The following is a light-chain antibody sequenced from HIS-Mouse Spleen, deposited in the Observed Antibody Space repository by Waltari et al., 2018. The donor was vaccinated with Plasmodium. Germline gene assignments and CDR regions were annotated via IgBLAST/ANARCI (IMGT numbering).Light chain of an antibody. J-gene: IGLJ2*01. Sequence: QSALTQPPSASGSPGQSVTISCTGTSSAVGGYNYVSWYQQHPGNAPKLMFYEVSKRPSGVPDRFSGSKSGNTASLTVSGLQAEDEADYYCSSYAGSNNLVFGGGTKLTVL. CDR2: EVS. CDR3: SSYAGSNNLV. CDR1: SSAVGGYNY. V-gene: IGLV2-8*01.